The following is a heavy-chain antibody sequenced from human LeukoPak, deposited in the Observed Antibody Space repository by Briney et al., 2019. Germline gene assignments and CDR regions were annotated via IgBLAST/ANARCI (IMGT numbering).Heavy chain of an antibody. CDR2: IYADDADT. D-gene: IGHD2-8*01. V-gene: IGHV5-51*01. J-gene: IGHJ4*02. Sequence: GESLKISCKGSGHTFSSDWIAWVRQMPGKGLGWMGVIYADDADTRYSPSFQGQLTISADKSLNTAYLQWTNLKASDTAMYFCAGFRGELMDGIDLWGQGTLVTVSS. CDR3: AGFRGELMDGIDL. CDR1: GHTFSSDW.